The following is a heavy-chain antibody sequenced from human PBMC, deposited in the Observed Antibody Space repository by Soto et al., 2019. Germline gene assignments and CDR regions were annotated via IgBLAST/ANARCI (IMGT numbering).Heavy chain of an antibody. D-gene: IGHD3-10*01. CDR2: INGDSTTI. CDR1: GYTFSPFW. V-gene: IGHV3-74*01. J-gene: IGHJ3*01. CDR3: VRDRGNPDSFNV. Sequence: PGGSLRLSCAASGYTFSPFWMHWVRQAPGKGLVWVSHINGDSTTILYADSVRGRFTISRDNAKNTLYLQMNSLKDEDTAVYYCVRDRGNPDSFNVWGRGTMVTVSS.